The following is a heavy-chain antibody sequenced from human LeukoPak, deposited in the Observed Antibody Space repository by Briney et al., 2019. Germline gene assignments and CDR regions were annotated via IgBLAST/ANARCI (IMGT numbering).Heavy chain of an antibody. D-gene: IGHD6-13*01. Sequence: SETLSLTCTVSGSSISSYYWSWIRQPPGKGLEWIGYIYYSGSTNYNPSLKSRVTISVDTSKNQFSLKLSSVTAADTAVYYCARLEQQLVPSYYYGMDVWGQGTTVTVSS. CDR3: ARLEQQLVPSYYYGMDV. CDR1: GSSISSYY. V-gene: IGHV4-59*08. CDR2: IYYSGST. J-gene: IGHJ6*02.